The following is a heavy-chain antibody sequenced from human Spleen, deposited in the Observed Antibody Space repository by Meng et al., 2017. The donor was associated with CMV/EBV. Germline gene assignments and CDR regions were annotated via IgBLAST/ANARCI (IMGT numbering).Heavy chain of an antibody. CDR2: IHYSGST. J-gene: IGHJ4*02. D-gene: IGHD2-15*01. Sequence: GSLRLSCTVSGASIWKSFYYWAWIRQSPGKGLDYIGSIHYSGSTYYKPSLKSRVTISVDTSTNQFSLRLSSVTAADTALYYCARQYCIGASCRFDYWGQGTLVTVSS. CDR3: ARQYCIGASCRFDY. CDR1: GASIWKSFYY. V-gene: IGHV4-39*01.